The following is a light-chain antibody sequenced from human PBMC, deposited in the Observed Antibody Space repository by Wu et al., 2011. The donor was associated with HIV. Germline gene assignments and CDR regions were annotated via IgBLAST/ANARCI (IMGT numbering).Light chain of an antibody. Sequence: EVVLTQSPATLSVSPGERATLSCRASQSIGSNLAWYQQTPGQAPRLVVYGASNRATDIPARFSGSGSGTDFTLSITSLQSEDSAVYFCQHYGSIPXTFGQGTQLEI. J-gene: IGKJ2*01. CDR1: QSIGSN. CDR3: QHYGSIPXT. V-gene: IGKV3-15*01. CDR2: GAS.